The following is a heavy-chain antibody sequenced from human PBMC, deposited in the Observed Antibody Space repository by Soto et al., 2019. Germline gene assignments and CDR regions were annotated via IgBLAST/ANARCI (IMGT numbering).Heavy chain of an antibody. CDR1: GFSLSNARMG. J-gene: IGHJ4*02. D-gene: IGHD2-2*01. CDR2: IFSNDEK. Sequence: QVTLKESGPVLVKPTETLTLTCTVSGFSLSNARMGVSWIRQPPGKALEWLAHIFSNDEKSYSTSLKSRLTTSXXTSKSQVVLTMTNMDPVDTAIYYCARMQGDCLSTSCYAGDQWGQGTLVTVSS. V-gene: IGHV2-26*01. CDR3: ARMQGDCLSTSCYAGDQ.